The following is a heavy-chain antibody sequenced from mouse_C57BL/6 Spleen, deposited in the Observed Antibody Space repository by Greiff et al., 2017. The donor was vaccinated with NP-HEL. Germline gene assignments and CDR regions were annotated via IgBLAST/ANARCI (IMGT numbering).Heavy chain of an antibody. D-gene: IGHD2-3*01. CDR3: AREGDDGYSPRYFDV. CDR1: GYAFSSSW. CDR2: IYPGDGDT. J-gene: IGHJ1*03. V-gene: IGHV1-82*01. Sequence: QVQLQQSGPELVKPGASVKISCKASGYAFSSSWMNWVKQRPGKSLEWIGRIYPGDGDTNYNGKFKGKATLTADKSSSTAYMQLSSLTSEDSAVYFCAREGDDGYSPRYFDVWGTGTTVTVSS.